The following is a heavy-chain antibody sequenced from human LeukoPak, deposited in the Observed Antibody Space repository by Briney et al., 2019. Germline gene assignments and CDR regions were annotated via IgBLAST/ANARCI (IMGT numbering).Heavy chain of an antibody. J-gene: IGHJ4*02. D-gene: IGHD4-17*01. V-gene: IGHV3-23*01. Sequence: GGSLRLSCAASGFILTTYAMTWVRQAPGKGLEWVSGITASGPTTYYADSVKGRFTFSRDNSKNTLYLQMNSLGAEDTAVYYCAKDADDYVSYFDYWGQGTLVTVSS. CDR1: GFILTTYA. CDR2: ITASGPTT. CDR3: AKDADDYVSYFDY.